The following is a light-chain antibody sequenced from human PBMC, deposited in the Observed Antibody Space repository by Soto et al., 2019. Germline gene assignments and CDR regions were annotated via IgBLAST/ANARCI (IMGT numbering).Light chain of an antibody. J-gene: IGKJ1*01. V-gene: IGKV2-28*01. CDR1: QSLLHSNGYNY. Sequence: DIVMTQSPLSLPVTPGEPASISCRSSQSLLHSNGYNYLDWYLQKPGQSPQLLIYLGSNRSSGVPDRFSGSGSRAGFGLKISSVEAEDVGVYYCMQALQKLRVGQGTKVDIK. CDR3: MQALQKLR. CDR2: LGS.